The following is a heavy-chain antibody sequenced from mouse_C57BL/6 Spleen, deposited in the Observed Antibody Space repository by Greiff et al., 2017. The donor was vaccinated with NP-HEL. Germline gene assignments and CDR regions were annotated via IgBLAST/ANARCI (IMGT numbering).Heavy chain of an antibody. CDR1: GYAFTNYL. D-gene: IGHD2-4*01. CDR2: INPGSGGT. CDR3: ARGGLRPHAMDY. V-gene: IGHV1-54*01. J-gene: IGHJ4*01. Sequence: VKLMESGAELVRPGTSVKVSCKASGYAFTNYLIEWVKQRPGQGLEWIGVINPGSGGTNYNEKFKGKATLTADKSSSTAYMQLSSLTSEDSAVYFCARGGLRPHAMDYWGQGTSVTVSS.